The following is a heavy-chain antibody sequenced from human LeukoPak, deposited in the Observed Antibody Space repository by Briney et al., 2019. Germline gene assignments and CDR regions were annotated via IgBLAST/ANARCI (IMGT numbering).Heavy chain of an antibody. Sequence: PGGSLRLSCAASGFTFNSFGMNWVRQAPGKGLEWVSYISSTSGTIYYADSVKGRFTISRDSARTSLYLQMNSLRAEDTAVYYCARDLAAGILWFVPWGQGILVTVSS. CDR1: GFTFNSFG. CDR3: ARDLAAGILWFVP. V-gene: IGHV3-48*01. D-gene: IGHD6-13*01. CDR2: ISSTSGTI. J-gene: IGHJ5*02.